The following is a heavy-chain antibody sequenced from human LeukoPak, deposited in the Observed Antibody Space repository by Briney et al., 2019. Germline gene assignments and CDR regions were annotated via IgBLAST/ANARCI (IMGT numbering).Heavy chain of an antibody. Sequence: SETLSLTCAVYGGSFSGYYWSWIRQPPGKGLEWIGEINHSGSTNYNPSLKSRVTISVATSKNQFSLKLSSVTAADTAVYYCASLGGEGYNWFDPWGQGTLVTVSS. J-gene: IGHJ5*02. CDR2: INHSGST. CDR1: GGSFSGYY. CDR3: ASLGGEGYNWFDP. V-gene: IGHV4-34*01. D-gene: IGHD3-10*01.